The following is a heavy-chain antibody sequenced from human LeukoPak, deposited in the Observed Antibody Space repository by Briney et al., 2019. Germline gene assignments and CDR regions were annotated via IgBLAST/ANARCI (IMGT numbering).Heavy chain of an antibody. V-gene: IGHV4-59*01. CDR2: IYYSGST. Sequence: PSETLSLTCTVCGGSISSYYWSSIRQPPGKGLEWIGYIYYSGSTNYNPSLKSRVTISVDTSKNQFSLKLSSVTDADTAVYYCARSRGGSYYGFDYWGQGTLVTVSS. CDR1: GGSISSYY. CDR3: ARSRGGSYYGFDY. D-gene: IGHD3-22*01. J-gene: IGHJ4*02.